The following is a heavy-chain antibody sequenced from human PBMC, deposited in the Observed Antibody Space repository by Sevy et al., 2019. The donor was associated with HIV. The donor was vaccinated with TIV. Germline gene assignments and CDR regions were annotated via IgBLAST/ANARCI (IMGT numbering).Heavy chain of an antibody. CDR2: IRYDESNK. Sequence: GGSLRLSCAGSGFSFSSYDMHWVRQAPGMGLEWVAVIRYDESNKHYGDSVKGRFTISRDSSKNALYLQMSSLRAEDTAVYYCAREKVDTSMIFVEYYGMDVWGQGTTVTVSS. CDR3: AREKVDTSMIFVEYYGMDV. J-gene: IGHJ6*02. CDR1: GFSFSSYD. D-gene: IGHD5-18*01. V-gene: IGHV3-33*01.